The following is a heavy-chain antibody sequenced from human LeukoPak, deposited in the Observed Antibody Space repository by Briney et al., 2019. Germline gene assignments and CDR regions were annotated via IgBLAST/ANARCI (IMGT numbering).Heavy chain of an antibody. CDR3: ARDMTTGRWLQLDLIDY. Sequence: GGSLRLSCAASGFTVSSNEMSWVRQAPGKGLEWVAVISYDGSNKYYADSVKGRFTISRDNSKNTLYLQMNSLRAEDTAVYYCARDMTTGRWLQLDLIDYWGQGTLVTVSS. J-gene: IGHJ4*02. V-gene: IGHV3-30-3*01. D-gene: IGHD5-24*01. CDR2: ISYDGSNK. CDR1: GFTVSSNE.